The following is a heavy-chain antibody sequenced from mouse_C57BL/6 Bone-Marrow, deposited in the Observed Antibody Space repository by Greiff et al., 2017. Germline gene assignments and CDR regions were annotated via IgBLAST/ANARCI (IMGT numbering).Heavy chain of an antibody. CDR3: ARESGWLLRLDY. Sequence: QVQLQQPGAELVKPGASVKLSCKASGYTFTSYWMHWVKQRPGQGLEWIGMIHPNSGSTNYNEKFKSKATLTVDKSSSTAYMQLSSLTSEDSAVYYCARESGWLLRLDYWGQGTTRTVSS. CDR2: IHPNSGST. CDR1: GYTFTSYW. V-gene: IGHV1-64*01. D-gene: IGHD2-3*01. J-gene: IGHJ2*01.